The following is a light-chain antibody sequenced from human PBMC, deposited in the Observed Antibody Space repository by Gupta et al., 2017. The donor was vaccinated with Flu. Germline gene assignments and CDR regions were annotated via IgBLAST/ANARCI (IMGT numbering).Light chain of an antibody. CDR2: EVS. CDR3: SSFSSSSTLFV. Sequence: QSALPQPASVSGSPGQSITISCTGTSSDVGGYNFVSWYQQHPGIAPKLMIYEVSKRPSGVSNRLSGSKSGNTASLTISGLQAEDESDYYCSSFSSSSTLFVFGTGTKVTVL. J-gene: IGLJ1*01. V-gene: IGLV2-14*03. CDR1: SSDVGGYNF.